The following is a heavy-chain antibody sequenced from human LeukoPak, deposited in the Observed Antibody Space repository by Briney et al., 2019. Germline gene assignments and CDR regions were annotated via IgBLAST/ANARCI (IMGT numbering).Heavy chain of an antibody. V-gene: IGHV4-61*02. CDR2: VYASGGT. D-gene: IGHD1-26*01. Sequence: PSQTLSLTCTVSGGAFSGGGTYWNCIRQSAERGLECIGRVYASGGTNYNPSLQSRVTMSVDTSKKQLSLNLTSVTAADTAVYYCARVKQVGATERGIYYFDYWGQGTLVTVSS. CDR3: ARVKQVGATERGIYYFDY. CDR1: GGAFSGGGTY. J-gene: IGHJ4*02.